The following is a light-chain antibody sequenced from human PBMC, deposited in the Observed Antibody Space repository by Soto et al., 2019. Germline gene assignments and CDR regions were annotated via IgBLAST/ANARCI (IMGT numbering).Light chain of an antibody. J-gene: IGKJ2*01. CDR1: QSVSSSY. V-gene: IGKV3-20*01. Sequence: EIVLTQSPGTLSLSPGERATLSCRASQSVSSSYLAWYQQKPGQAPRLLIYGASSRATGIPDRFSGSGSGTHFTLTISRLEPEDFAVYYCHQYGSSPVYTFGQVTKLEIK. CDR2: GAS. CDR3: HQYGSSPVYT.